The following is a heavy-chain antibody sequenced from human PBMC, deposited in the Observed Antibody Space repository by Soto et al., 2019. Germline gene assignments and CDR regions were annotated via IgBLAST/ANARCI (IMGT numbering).Heavy chain of an antibody. CDR2: IYWNDDE. V-gene: IGHV2-5*01. CDR3: AHKPDNWNYGGV. D-gene: IGHD1-7*01. J-gene: IGHJ4*02. CDR1: GFSLTTSGLG. Sequence: QITLKESGPTLVKPTQTLTLTCTFSGFSLTTSGLGVGWIRQPPGKALEWLALIYWNDDEYYSPSLRSRLTITKHTSKHQVVLTMTNMDPVDTATYYCAHKPDNWNYGGVWGQGTLVTVSS.